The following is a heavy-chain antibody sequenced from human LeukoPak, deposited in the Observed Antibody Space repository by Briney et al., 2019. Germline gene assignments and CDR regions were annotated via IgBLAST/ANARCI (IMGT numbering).Heavy chain of an antibody. Sequence: GGSLRLSCAASGFTFSHAWMSWVRQAPGKGLEWVGFIRSKDFGGTTEYAASVKGRFTISRDDSKSSAYLQMNSLKTEDTAVYYCTRDGMDYYGSGSYRGFDYWGQGTLVTVSS. J-gene: IGHJ4*02. CDR3: TRDGMDYYGSGSYRGFDY. CDR2: IRSKDFGGTT. CDR1: GFTFSHAW. D-gene: IGHD3-10*01. V-gene: IGHV3-49*04.